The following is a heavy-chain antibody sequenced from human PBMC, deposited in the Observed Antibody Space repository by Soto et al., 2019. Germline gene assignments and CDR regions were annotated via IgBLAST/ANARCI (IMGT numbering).Heavy chain of an antibody. J-gene: IGHJ6*03. CDR3: AKTRGLLTFYYYMDV. CDR1: SDSISSSYW. V-gene: IGHV4-4*02. Sequence: QVQLQESGPGLVKPSGTLSLTCAVSSDSISSSYWWSWVRQSPGKGLEWIGEISSSGSTNYNPSLKSRVSISEDRSESQFSLKHSSVTAAETAVYYCAKTRGLLTFYYYMDVWGKGTTVSVSS. D-gene: IGHD1-26*01. CDR2: ISSSGST.